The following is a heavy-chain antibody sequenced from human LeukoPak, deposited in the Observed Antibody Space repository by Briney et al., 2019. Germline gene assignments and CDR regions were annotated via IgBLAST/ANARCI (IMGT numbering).Heavy chain of an antibody. CDR1: GGSISSSSYY. D-gene: IGHD1-26*01. CDR2: IYYSGST. V-gene: IGHV4-39*07. J-gene: IGHJ4*02. CDR3: AKRVGATYYFDY. Sequence: SETLSLTCTVSGGSISSSSYYWDWIRQPPGKGLEWIGSIYYSGSTYYNLSLKSRVTISVDTSKNQFSLKLSSVTAADTAVYYCAKRVGATYYFDYWGQGTLVTVSS.